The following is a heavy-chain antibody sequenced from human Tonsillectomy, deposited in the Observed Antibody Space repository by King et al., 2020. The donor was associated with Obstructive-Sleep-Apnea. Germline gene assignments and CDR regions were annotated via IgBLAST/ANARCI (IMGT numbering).Heavy chain of an antibody. V-gene: IGHV4-59*01. D-gene: IGHD2-2*01. CDR1: GGSISSYY. Sequence: VQLPESGPGLVKPSETLSLPCTVSGGSISSYYWSWIRQPPGKGLEWIGYIYYSGSTNYNPSLKSRVTISVDTSKNQFSLKLSSVTAADTAVYYCARASRDIVVVPAAMGSGMDVWGQGTTVTVSS. CDR2: IYYSGST. J-gene: IGHJ6*02. CDR3: ARASRDIVVVPAAMGSGMDV.